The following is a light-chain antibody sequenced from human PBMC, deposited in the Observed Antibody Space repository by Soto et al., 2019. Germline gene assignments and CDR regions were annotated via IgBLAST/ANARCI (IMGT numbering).Light chain of an antibody. Sequence: DIQMTQSPSTLSASVGDRVTITCRASQSISSWLAWYQQKPGKAHKLLIYDASSLESGVPSRFSGSGSGTEFTLTISSLQPDDFATYYCQQYYSYSWTFGQGTKVDI. J-gene: IGKJ1*01. CDR2: DAS. CDR1: QSISSW. CDR3: QQYYSYSWT. V-gene: IGKV1-5*01.